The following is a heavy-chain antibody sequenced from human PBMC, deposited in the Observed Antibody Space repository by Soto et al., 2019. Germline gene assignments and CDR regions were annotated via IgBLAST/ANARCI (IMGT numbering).Heavy chain of an antibody. CDR2: ISAYNGNT. CDR1: GYTFTSYG. CDR3: ARAVSIPGSTRPNWFDP. J-gene: IGHJ5*02. D-gene: IGHD2-2*02. Sequence: GASVKVSCKASGYTFTSYGISWVRQAPGQGLEWMGWISAYNGNTNYAQKLQGRVTMTTDTSTSTAYMGLRSLRSDDTAVYYCARAVSIPGSTRPNWFDPWGQGTLVTVSS. V-gene: IGHV1-18*04.